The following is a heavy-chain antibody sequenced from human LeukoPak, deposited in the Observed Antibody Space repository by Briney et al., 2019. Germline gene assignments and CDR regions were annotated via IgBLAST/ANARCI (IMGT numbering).Heavy chain of an antibody. V-gene: IGHV3-21*06. D-gene: IGHD6-19*01. CDR3: VRDGGVDRLGVAVTDGFDP. Sequence: PGGSLRLSCAASGFTFSTYSMNWVRQAPGKGLEWVSSISSGGFFIYYADSVKSRFTISRDNAKNSLFLQMNSLRGEDTAVYYCVRDGGVDRLGVAVTDGFDPWGQGTLVSVSS. J-gene: IGHJ5*02. CDR2: ISSGGFFI. CDR1: GFTFSTYS.